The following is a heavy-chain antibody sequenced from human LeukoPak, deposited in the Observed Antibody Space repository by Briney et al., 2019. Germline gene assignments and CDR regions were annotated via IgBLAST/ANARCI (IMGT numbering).Heavy chain of an antibody. Sequence: SRINSDGSSTIYADSVQGRFTISRDNAKNTLYLQMNSLRAEDTAVYFCTRGTGSYYSLGYWGQGTLVTVSS. V-gene: IGHV3-74*01. CDR3: TRGTGSYYSLGY. D-gene: IGHD3-10*01. CDR2: INSDGSST. J-gene: IGHJ4*02.